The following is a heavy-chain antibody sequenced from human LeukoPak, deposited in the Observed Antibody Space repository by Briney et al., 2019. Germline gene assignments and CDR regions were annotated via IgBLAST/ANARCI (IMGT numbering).Heavy chain of an antibody. CDR1: GFIFSSYG. V-gene: IGHV3-33*06. CDR2: IWYDGSNK. Sequence: GGSLRLSCATSGFIFSSYGMHWVRQAPGKGLEWVAVIWYDGSNKYYADSVKGRFTISRDNSKNTLYLEMNSLRAEDTAVYYCAKSYEEASSSSGPADYWGQGTLVTVSS. D-gene: IGHD6-6*01. CDR3: AKSYEEASSSSGPADY. J-gene: IGHJ4*02.